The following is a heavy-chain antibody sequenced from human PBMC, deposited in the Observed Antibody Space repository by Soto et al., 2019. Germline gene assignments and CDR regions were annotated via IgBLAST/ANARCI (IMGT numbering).Heavy chain of an antibody. Sequence: GGSLRLSCAASRFSNSWMHWVRQVPGKGLVWVSRINTDGDTTNYADFVKGRFTISRDYATDTVYLQMNSLRAEDTAVYYCVRGPGAYVYFGFDIWAQGTRVPVSS. V-gene: IGHV3-74*01. CDR3: VRGPGAYVYFGFDI. CDR2: INTDGDTT. D-gene: IGHD5-12*01. J-gene: IGHJ3*02. CDR1: RFSNSW.